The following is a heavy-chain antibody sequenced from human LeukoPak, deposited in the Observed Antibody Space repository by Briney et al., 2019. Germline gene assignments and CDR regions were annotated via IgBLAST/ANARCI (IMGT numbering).Heavy chain of an antibody. D-gene: IGHD4-17*01. V-gene: IGHV4-61*05. CDR2: IYYSGST. Sequence: SSETLSLTCTVSGGSISSSSYYWGWIRQPPGKGLEWIGYIYYSGSTNYNPSLKSRVTISVDTSKNQFSLKLSSVTAADTAVYYCASSYGDYDPYFDYWGQGTLVTVSS. J-gene: IGHJ4*02. CDR1: GGSISSSSYY. CDR3: ASSYGDYDPYFDY.